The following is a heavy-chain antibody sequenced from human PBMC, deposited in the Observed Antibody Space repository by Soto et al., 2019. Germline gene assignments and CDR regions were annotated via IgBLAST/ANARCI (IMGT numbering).Heavy chain of an antibody. CDR1: GGSISSSSYY. CDR3: ARFTVTEIYWYFDL. V-gene: IGHV4-39*01. D-gene: IGHD4-17*01. CDR2: IYYSGST. Sequence: QLQLQESGPGLVKPSETLSLTCTVSGGSISSSSYYWGWIRQPPGKGLEWIGSIYYSGSTYYNPSLNSRVTISVDTSKNQFSLKLSSVTAADTAVYYCARFTVTEIYWYFDLWGRGTLVTVSS. J-gene: IGHJ2*01.